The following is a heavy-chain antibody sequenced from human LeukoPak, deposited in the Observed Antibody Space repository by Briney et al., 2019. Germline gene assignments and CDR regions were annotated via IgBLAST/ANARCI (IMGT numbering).Heavy chain of an antibody. CDR2: MNPNSGNT. CDR3: ATCHPNYYDSSPFDP. Sequence: ASVKVSCKASGYTFTSYDINWVRQATGQGLEWMGWMNPNSGNTGYAQKFQGRVTMTEDTSTDTAYMELSSLRSEDTVVYYCATCHPNYYDSSPFDPWGQGTLVTVSS. J-gene: IGHJ5*02. D-gene: IGHD3-22*01. CDR1: GYTFTSYD. V-gene: IGHV1-8*01.